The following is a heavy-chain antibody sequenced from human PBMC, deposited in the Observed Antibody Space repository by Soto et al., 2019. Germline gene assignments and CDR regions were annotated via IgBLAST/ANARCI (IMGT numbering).Heavy chain of an antibody. CDR3: ARVPSP. V-gene: IGHV4-30-2*01. CDR2: IYHSGST. CDR1: GGSISSGGYS. Sequence: PSETLSLTSAFSGGSISSGGYSWSWIRQPPGKGLEWIGYIYHSGSTYYNPSLKSRVTISVDRSRNQFSLKLSSVTAADTAVYYCARVPSPWGQGTLVTISS. J-gene: IGHJ5*02.